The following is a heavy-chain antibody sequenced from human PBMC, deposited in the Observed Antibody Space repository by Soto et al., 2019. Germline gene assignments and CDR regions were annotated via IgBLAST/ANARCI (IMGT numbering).Heavy chain of an antibody. D-gene: IGHD1-26*01. V-gene: IGHV3-7*05. CDR1: GFTFSSYW. Sequence: EVQLVESGGGLVQPGGSLRLSCTASGFTFSSYWMNWVRQAPGKGLEWVGNIKEDGSEKFYVDSVKGRFTISRDNAKKSLYLDMNSLRVEDTAIYFCARDFGGPWGQGTLVTVSS. J-gene: IGHJ5*02. CDR2: IKEDGSEK. CDR3: ARDFGGP.